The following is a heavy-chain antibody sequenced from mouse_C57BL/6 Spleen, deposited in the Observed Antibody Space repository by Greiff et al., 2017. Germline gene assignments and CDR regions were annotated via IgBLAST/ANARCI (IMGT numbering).Heavy chain of an antibody. Sequence: QVQLQQPGAELVKPGASVKMSCKASGYTFTSYWITWVKQRPGQGLEWIGDIYPGSGSTNYNEKFKSKATLTVDTSSSTAYMQRSSLTSEDSAVYYCARRDYDEAWFAYWGQGTLVTVSA. D-gene: IGHD2-4*01. CDR2: IYPGSGST. CDR1: GYTFTSYW. CDR3: ARRDYDEAWFAY. J-gene: IGHJ3*01. V-gene: IGHV1-55*01.